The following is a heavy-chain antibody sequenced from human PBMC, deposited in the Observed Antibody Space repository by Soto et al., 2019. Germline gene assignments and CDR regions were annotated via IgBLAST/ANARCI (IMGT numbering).Heavy chain of an antibody. V-gene: IGHV5-51*01. J-gene: IGHJ6*02. CDR1: GYSFTSYW. D-gene: IGHD4-17*01. CDR3: ARTTVAHYYYYYGMDV. CDR2: IYPGDSDT. Sequence: PGESLKISCKGSGYSFTSYWIGWVRQMPGKGLEWMGIIYPGDSDTRYSPSFQGQVTISADKSISTAYLQWSSLKASDTAMYYCARTTVAHYYYYYGMDVWGQGTTVTVSS.